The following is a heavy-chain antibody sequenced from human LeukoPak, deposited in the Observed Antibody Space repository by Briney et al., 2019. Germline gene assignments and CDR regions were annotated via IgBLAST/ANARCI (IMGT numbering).Heavy chain of an antibody. D-gene: IGHD2-2*01. J-gene: IGHJ1*01. Sequence: GGSLRLSCAASGFTFSSYGMHWVRQAPGKGLEWVAFIRYDGSNKYYADSVKGRFTISRDNSKNTLYLQMNSLRAEDTAVYYCAKGTDIVVVPAANAEYFQHWGQGTLVTVSS. V-gene: IGHV3-30*02. CDR3: AKGTDIVVVPAANAEYFQH. CDR1: GFTFSSYG. CDR2: IRYDGSNK.